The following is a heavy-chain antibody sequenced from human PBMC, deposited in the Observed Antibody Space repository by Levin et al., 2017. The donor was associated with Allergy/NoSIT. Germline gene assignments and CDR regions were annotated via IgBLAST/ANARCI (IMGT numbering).Heavy chain of an antibody. V-gene: IGHV4-30-4*01. J-gene: IGHJ4*02. Sequence: LRLSCTVSGGSISSGDYYWSWIRQPPGTGLEWIGYIYYSGSTYYNPSLKSRVTISVDTSKNQFSLKLSSVTAADTAVYYCARAPYEKSYDILTGYYLDYWGQGTLVTVSS. D-gene: IGHD3-9*01. CDR3: ARAPYEKSYDILTGYYLDY. CDR2: IYYSGST. CDR1: GGSISSGDYY.